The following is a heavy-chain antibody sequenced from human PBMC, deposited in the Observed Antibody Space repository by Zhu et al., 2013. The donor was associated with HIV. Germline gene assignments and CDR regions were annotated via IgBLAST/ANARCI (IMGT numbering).Heavy chain of an antibody. Sequence: QVQLVQSGAEVKKPGASVKVSCKASGYTFTSYDINWVRQATGQGLEWMGWMNPNSGNTGYAQKFQGRVTMTRNTSISTAYMELSSLRSEDTAVYYCARVGNAVDTAKRIPNWFDPWGQGTLGHRLL. CDR3: ARVGNAVDTAKRIPNWFDP. CDR2: MNPNSGNT. D-gene: IGHD5-18*01. V-gene: IGHV1-8*01. J-gene: IGHJ5*02. CDR1: GYTFTSYD.